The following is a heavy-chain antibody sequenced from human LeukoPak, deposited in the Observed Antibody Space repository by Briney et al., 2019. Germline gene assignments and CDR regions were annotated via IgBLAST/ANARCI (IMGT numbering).Heavy chain of an antibody. J-gene: IGHJ5*02. Sequence: ASAKVSCKASGYRFTGYFIHWVRQAPGQGLEWMGWINPNSGGTKSAQKFQGRVTITRDTSTSTIYMDLSTLTSDDTAIYYCARDQMSSSGRGIRFDWLDPWGQGTLVTVSS. CDR2: INPNSGGT. V-gene: IGHV1-2*02. CDR1: GYRFTGYF. D-gene: IGHD3-10*01. CDR3: ARDQMSSSGRGIRFDWLDP.